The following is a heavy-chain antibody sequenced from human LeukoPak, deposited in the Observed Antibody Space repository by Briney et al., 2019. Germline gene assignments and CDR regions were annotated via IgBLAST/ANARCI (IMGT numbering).Heavy chain of an antibody. CDR1: RFTFSSYA. D-gene: IGHD5-12*01. CDR2: ISGSGGST. V-gene: IGHV3-23*01. CDR3: AKGPYSGYDYVAY. Sequence: PGGSLRLSCAASRFTFSSYAMSWVRQAPGKGLEWVSAISGSGGSTYYADSVKGRFTISRDNSKNTLYLQMNSLRAGDTAVYYCAKGPYSGYDYVAYWGQGTLVTVSS. J-gene: IGHJ4*02.